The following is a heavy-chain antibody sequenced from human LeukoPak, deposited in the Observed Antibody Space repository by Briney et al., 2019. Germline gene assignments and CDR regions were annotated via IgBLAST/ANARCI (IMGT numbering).Heavy chain of an antibody. V-gene: IGHV4-59*08. CDR1: GGSFSGYY. Sequence: PSETLSLTCAVYGGSFSGYYWSWIRQPPGKGLEWIGYIYYTGSTDYNPSLKNRVTISVDTSKNQFSLKLSSVTAADTAVYYCARQMDRVSSFDYWGQGTLVTVSS. D-gene: IGHD2-8*01. CDR3: ARQMDRVSSFDY. CDR2: IYYTGST. J-gene: IGHJ4*02.